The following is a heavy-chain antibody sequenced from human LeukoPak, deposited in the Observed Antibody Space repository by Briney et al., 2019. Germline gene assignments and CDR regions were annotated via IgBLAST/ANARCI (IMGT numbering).Heavy chain of an antibody. CDR1: GFTFSGSA. CDR3: AGNYDSWTGLNY. D-gene: IGHD3-3*01. J-gene: IGHJ4*02. Sequence: PGGSLRLSCAASGFTFSGSAMHWVRQASGKGLEWGGHIGNKVSNYATEYAASLRGRFTISRADSKDTAYLQVNSLKTEDTAVYYCAGNYDSWTGLNYWGQGTLVTVSS. V-gene: IGHV3-73*01. CDR2: IGNKVSNYAT.